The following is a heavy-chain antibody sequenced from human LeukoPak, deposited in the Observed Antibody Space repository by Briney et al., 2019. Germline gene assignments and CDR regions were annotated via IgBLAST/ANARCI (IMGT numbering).Heavy chain of an antibody. Sequence: SVKVSCKASGGTFSSYAISWVRQAPGQGLEWMGRIIPILGIAHYAQKFQGRVTITADKFTSTAYMELSSLRSEDTAVYYCARDGVLYGDYNNWLDPWGQGTLVTVSS. V-gene: IGHV1-69*04. D-gene: IGHD4-17*01. J-gene: IGHJ5*02. CDR3: ARDGVLYGDYNNWLDP. CDR1: GGTFSSYA. CDR2: IIPILGIA.